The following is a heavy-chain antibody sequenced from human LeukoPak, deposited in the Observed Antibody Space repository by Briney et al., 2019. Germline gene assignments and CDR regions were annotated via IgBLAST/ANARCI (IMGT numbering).Heavy chain of an antibody. Sequence: GSLRLSCAASGFTFRTYSMSWVRQAPGKGLEWVANIKHDGSEKNYVDSVKGRFTVSRDNTKNSLYLQMNSLRAEDTGVFYCARDQYDSWSRRGNFDYWGQGTLVTVSS. CDR1: GFTFRTYS. J-gene: IGHJ4*02. V-gene: IGHV3-7*03. CDR2: IKHDGSEK. D-gene: IGHD3-3*01. CDR3: ARDQYDSWSRRGNFDY.